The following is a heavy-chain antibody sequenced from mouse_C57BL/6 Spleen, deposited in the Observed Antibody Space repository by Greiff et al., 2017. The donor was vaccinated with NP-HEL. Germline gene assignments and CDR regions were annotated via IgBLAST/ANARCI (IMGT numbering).Heavy chain of an antibody. Sequence: VQLQQSGPELVKPGASVKISCKASGYAFSSSWMNWVKQRPGKGLEWIGRIYPGDGDTNYNGKFKGKATLTADKSSSTAYMQLSSLTSEDSAVYFCARSLTLAYWGQGTLVTVSA. J-gene: IGHJ3*01. CDR3: ARSLTLAY. CDR1: GYAFSSSW. V-gene: IGHV1-82*01. CDR2: IYPGDGDT.